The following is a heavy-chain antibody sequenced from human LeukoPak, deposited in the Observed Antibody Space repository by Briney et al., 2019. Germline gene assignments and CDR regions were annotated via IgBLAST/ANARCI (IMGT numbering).Heavy chain of an antibody. Sequence: SETLSLTCTVSGVSISSYYWSWIRQPPGKGLEWVGYIYYIGSTNYNPSLKGRVTISIDTSKNQCSLNQSSVTAADTAVYSCARMYYYDSSGYYSWYFDLWGRGTLVTVSS. CDR1: GVSISSYY. V-gene: IGHV4-59*01. CDR3: ARMYYYDSSGYYSWYFDL. CDR2: IYYIGST. D-gene: IGHD3-22*01. J-gene: IGHJ2*01.